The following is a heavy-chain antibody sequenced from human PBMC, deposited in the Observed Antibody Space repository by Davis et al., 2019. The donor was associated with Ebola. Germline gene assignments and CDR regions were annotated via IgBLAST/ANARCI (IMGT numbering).Heavy chain of an antibody. CDR3: ANTIGDTGLLT. J-gene: IGHJ5*02. D-gene: IGHD5-18*01. V-gene: IGHV3-21*01. CDR1: GFTFSSYS. CDR2: ISSSSSYI. Sequence: GESLKISCAASGFTFSSYSMNWVRQAPGKGLEWVSSISSSSSYIYYADSVKGRFTISRDNAKNSLYLQMNSLRAEDTAVYYCANTIGDTGLLTWGQGTLVTVSS.